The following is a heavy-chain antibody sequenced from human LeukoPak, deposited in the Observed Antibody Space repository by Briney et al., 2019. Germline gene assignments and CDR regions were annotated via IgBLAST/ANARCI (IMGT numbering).Heavy chain of an antibody. CDR2: ISPTGSDR. J-gene: IGHJ4*02. CDR1: GLTFSTSG. V-gene: IGHV3-21*06. Sequence: GSLRLSCTASGLTFSTSGFNWVRQAPGKGLEWVASISPTGSDRYHADSIKGRFTISRDNANNFLYLQMNSLRAEDTAVYYCATETNGRHYDYWGQGTLLTVSS. D-gene: IGHD1-14*01. CDR3: ATETNGRHYDY.